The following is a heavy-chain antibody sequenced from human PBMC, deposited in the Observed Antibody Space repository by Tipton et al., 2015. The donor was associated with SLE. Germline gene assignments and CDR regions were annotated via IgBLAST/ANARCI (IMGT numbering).Heavy chain of an antibody. CDR2: IKVDGSDK. Sequence: SLRLSCSASGFTFSNFWMNWVRQAPGKGLEWVANIKVDGSDKHYVDSVKGRFTISRDNAKNTVYLQMDRLTVDDSGVYYCSAWFNLWGQGTLVTVSS. CDR1: GFTFSNFW. J-gene: IGHJ5*02. CDR3: SAWFNL. V-gene: IGHV3-7*01.